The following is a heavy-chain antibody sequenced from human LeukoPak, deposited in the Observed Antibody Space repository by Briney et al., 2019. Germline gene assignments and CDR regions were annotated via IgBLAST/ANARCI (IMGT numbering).Heavy chain of an antibody. D-gene: IGHD3-22*01. J-gene: IGHJ3*02. CDR3: AREYYYDSSGYYPPHAFDI. CDR1: GGSVSSGSYQ. V-gene: IGHV4-61*01. Sequence: SETLSLTCTVSGGSVSSGSYQWSWIRQPPGKGLEWIGYIYYSGSTNYNPSLKSRVTISVDTSKKQFSLKLSSVTAADTAVYYCAREYYYDSSGYYPPHAFDIWGQGTMVTVSS. CDR2: IYYSGST.